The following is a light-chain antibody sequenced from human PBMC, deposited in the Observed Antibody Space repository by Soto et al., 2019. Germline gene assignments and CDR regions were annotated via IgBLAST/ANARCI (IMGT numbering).Light chain of an antibody. CDR3: QQRDTLST. Sequence: IQMNQSPSSLSASVGDRVTITCHASQDISMYLNWYRQKPGQAPEVLSYDASKLARGVQSRFSGSGSGTHFTFTVTSLQPEDFATYYCQQRDTLSTFGGGTTVEV. CDR2: DAS. CDR1: QDISMY. V-gene: IGKV1-33*01. J-gene: IGKJ4*01.